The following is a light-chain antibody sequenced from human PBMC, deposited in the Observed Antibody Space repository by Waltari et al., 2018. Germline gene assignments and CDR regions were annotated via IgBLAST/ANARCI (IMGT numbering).Light chain of an antibody. CDR3: SSYTGANTLGV. J-gene: IGLJ3*02. CDR1: SSNIGGYNY. Sequence: QSALTQPASVSGSPGQSIAISCTGSSSNIGGYNYVSWYQHHPGKAPRLSIYEDSNRPSGVSIRFSGSKSANTASLTISGLRAEDEAYYYCSSYTGANTLGVFGGGTKLTVL. V-gene: IGLV2-14*01. CDR2: EDS.